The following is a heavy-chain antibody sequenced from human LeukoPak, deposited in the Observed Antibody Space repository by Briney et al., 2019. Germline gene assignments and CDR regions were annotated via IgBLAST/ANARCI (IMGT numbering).Heavy chain of an antibody. V-gene: IGHV1-46*01. CDR1: GYTFTYRY. CDR2: VNPSGGST. CDR3: AREGAVTTYVYNFDY. J-gene: IGHJ4*02. Sequence: VSSVKVSCKASGYTFTYRYLHWVRQAPGQGLEWMGLVNPSGGSTNYAQKFQGRVTMTTDSSTSTAYMELRSLRSDDTAVYFCAREGAVTTYVYNFDYWGQGTLVTVS. D-gene: IGHD4-17*01.